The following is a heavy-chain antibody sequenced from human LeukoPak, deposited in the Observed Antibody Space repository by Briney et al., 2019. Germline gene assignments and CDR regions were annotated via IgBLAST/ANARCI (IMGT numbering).Heavy chain of an antibody. CDR2: ISSSSSYI. CDR1: GFTFSSYS. D-gene: IGHD3-3*01. Sequence: PGGSLRLSCAASGFTFSSYSMNWVRQAPGKGLEWVSSISSSSSYIYYADSVKGRFTISRDNAKNSLYLQMNSLRAEDTAVYYCARGRRRITIFGVAPADYYYGMDVWGQGTTVTVSS. CDR3: ARGRRRITIFGVAPADYYYGMDV. J-gene: IGHJ6*02. V-gene: IGHV3-21*01.